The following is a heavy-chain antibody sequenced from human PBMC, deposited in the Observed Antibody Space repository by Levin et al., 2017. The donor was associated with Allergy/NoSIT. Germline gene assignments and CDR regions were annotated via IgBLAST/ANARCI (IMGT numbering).Heavy chain of an antibody. Sequence: PGGSLRLSCAASGFTFSNAWMSWARQAPGKGLEWVGRIKSSTDGGTTEYAAPVKGRFSISRDDSKNTLYLQMNSLKTEDTAVYFCTTYSSSWYYFDYWGQGTLVTVSS. CDR2: IKSSTDGGTT. V-gene: IGHV3-15*01. J-gene: IGHJ4*02. CDR3: TTYSSSWYYFDY. CDR1: GFTFSNAW. D-gene: IGHD6-13*01.